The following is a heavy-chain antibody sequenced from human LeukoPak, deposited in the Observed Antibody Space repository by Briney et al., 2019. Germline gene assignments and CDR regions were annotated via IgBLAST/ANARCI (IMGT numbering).Heavy chain of an antibody. CDR3: ARQREAHNWHFDY. Sequence: SETLSLTCAVYGGSFSGYYWSWIRQPPGKGLEWIGEINHSGSTNYNPSLKSRVTISVDTSKNQFSLKLSSVTAADTAVYYCARQREAHNWHFDYWGQGTLVTVSS. V-gene: IGHV4-34*01. CDR2: INHSGST. D-gene: IGHD1-1*01. CDR1: GGSFSGYY. J-gene: IGHJ4*02.